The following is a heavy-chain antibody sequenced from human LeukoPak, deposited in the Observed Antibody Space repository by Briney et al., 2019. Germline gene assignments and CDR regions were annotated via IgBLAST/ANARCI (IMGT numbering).Heavy chain of an antibody. D-gene: IGHD5-24*01. CDR2: INSDGGST. J-gene: IGHJ4*02. V-gene: IGHV3-74*01. Sequence: PGGSLRLSCTASGFTFSSYWMHWVRQAPGKGLVWVSRINSDGGSTSYADSVKGRFTISRDNAKNTLYLQMNSLRAEDTAVYYCARRIQGMAPYYVDYWGQGTLVTASS. CDR1: GFTFSSYW. CDR3: ARRIQGMAPYYVDY.